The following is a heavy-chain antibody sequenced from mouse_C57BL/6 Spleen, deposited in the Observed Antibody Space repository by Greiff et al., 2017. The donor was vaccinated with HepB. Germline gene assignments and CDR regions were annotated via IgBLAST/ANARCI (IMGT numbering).Heavy chain of an antibody. CDR2: ISSGGSYT. D-gene: IGHD1-2*01. CDR1: GFTFSSYG. J-gene: IGHJ2*01. CDR3: ARQGYYGQRYYFDY. Sequence: EVKLVESGGDLVKPGGSLKLSCAASGFTFSSYGMSWVRQTPDKRLEWVATISSGGSYTYYPDSVKGRFTISRDNAKNTLYLQMSSLKSEDTAMYYCARQGYYGQRYYFDYWGQGTTLTVSS. V-gene: IGHV5-6*01.